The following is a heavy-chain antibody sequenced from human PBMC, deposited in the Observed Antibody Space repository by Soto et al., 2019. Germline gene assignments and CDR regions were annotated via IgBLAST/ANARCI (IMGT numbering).Heavy chain of an antibody. CDR2: INGGNGNT. J-gene: IGHJ4*02. Sequence: GASVKVSCKASGYIFSTYAMHWVRQAPGQRLEWMGWINGGNGNTKYSQRFQGRVTMTRDTSTSTVYMEVSSLRSEDTAVYYCSRVDPGETSPFDHWGQGTLVTVSS. CDR3: SRVDPGETSPFDH. CDR1: GYIFSTYA. V-gene: IGHV1-3*01. D-gene: IGHD3-10*01.